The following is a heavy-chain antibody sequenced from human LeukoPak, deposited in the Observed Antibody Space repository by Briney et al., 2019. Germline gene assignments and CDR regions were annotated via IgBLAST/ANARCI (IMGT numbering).Heavy chain of an antibody. CDR3: ASPYGDYFYYMDV. D-gene: IGHD4-17*01. J-gene: IGHJ6*03. V-gene: IGHV3-48*01. Sequence: GSLRLSCAGSGFTFSSFSMNWVRQAPGKGLEWVPYISGSSSTIYYADSVKGRFTISRDNAKNSLYLQMNSLRAEDTAVYYCASPYGDYFYYMDVWGKGTTVTVSS. CDR1: GFTFSSFS. CDR2: ISGSSSTI.